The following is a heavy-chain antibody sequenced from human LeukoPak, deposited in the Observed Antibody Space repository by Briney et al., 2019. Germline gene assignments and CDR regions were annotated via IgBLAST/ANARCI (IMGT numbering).Heavy chain of an antibody. J-gene: IGHJ4*02. Sequence: PGGSLRLSCVASGFTFSNYWVHWVRQAPGKGLVWVSRINRDGSTTKYADSVKGRFTVSRDNAKNTQFPQMNSLRAEDTAVYCCARPSTTVFTYSFDSWGQGTLVTVSS. CDR3: ARPSTTVFTYSFDS. CDR1: GFTFSNYW. V-gene: IGHV3-74*03. CDR2: INRDGSTT. D-gene: IGHD4-11*01.